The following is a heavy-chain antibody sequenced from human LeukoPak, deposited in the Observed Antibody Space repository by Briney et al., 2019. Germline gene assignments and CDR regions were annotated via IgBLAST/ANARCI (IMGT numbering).Heavy chain of an antibody. V-gene: IGHV3-66*01. CDR2: IYSVGRT. CDR3: AGSLAYCGGDCRLGDY. J-gene: IGHJ4*02. CDR1: GFTVSNNY. D-gene: IGHD2-21*02. Sequence: LAGGSLRLSCAASGFTVSNNYMSWVRQPPGKGLEWVSVIYSVGRTYYADSVKGRFTISRDNSKNTLYLQMNSLRAEDTAVYYCAGSLAYCGGDCRLGDYWGQGTLVTVSS.